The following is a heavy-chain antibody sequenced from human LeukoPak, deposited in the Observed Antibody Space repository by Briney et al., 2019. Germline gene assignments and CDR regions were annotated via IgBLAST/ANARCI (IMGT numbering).Heavy chain of an antibody. J-gene: IGHJ2*01. Sequence: PSETLSLTCAVYGGSFSGYYWSWIRQPPGKGLEWIGEINHSGSTNYNPSLKSRVTISLDTSRNQFSLKLNSVTAADTAVYYCARVVGAGYFDLWGRGTLVTVSS. D-gene: IGHD1-26*01. CDR3: ARVVGAGYFDL. CDR1: GGSFSGYY. CDR2: INHSGST. V-gene: IGHV4-34*01.